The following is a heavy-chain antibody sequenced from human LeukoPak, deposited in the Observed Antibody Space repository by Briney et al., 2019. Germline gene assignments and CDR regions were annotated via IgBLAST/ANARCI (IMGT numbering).Heavy chain of an antibody. CDR1: GFTFSSYA. D-gene: IGHD6-19*01. Sequence: GGSLRLSCAASGFTFSSYAMSWVRQAPGKGLEWVSGISGSGGNTYYADSVKARFTISRDNSKNTLYLQMNSLRAEDTAIYYCAKELISGWLYPLDYWGQGTLVTVSS. CDR3: AKELISGWLYPLDY. V-gene: IGHV3-23*01. J-gene: IGHJ4*02. CDR2: ISGSGGNT.